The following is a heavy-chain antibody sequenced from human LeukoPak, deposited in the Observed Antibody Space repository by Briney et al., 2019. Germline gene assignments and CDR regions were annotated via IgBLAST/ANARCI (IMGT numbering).Heavy chain of an antibody. CDR3: ASSLIIVGATGDDY. V-gene: IGHV1-69*04. CDR2: IIPILGIA. Sequence: SVKVSCKASGGTFSSYAISWVRQAPGQGLEWMGRIIPILGIANYAQKFQGRVTITADKSTSTANMELSSLRSEDTAVYYCASSLIIVGATGDDYWGQGTLVTVSS. D-gene: IGHD1-26*01. CDR1: GGTFSSYA. J-gene: IGHJ4*02.